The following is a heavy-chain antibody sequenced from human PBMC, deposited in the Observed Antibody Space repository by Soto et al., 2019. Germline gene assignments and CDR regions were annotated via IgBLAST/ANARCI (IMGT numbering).Heavy chain of an antibody. CDR1: GYTLTELS. J-gene: IGHJ4*02. CDR3: ATADCSGGSCYRYYFDY. V-gene: IGHV1-24*01. D-gene: IGHD2-15*01. Sequence: ASVKVSCKVSGYTLTELSMHWVRQAPGRGLEWMGGFDPEDGETIYAQKFQGRVTMTEDTSTDTAYMELSSLRSEDTAVYYRATADCSGGSCYRYYFDYWGQGTLVTVSS. CDR2: FDPEDGET.